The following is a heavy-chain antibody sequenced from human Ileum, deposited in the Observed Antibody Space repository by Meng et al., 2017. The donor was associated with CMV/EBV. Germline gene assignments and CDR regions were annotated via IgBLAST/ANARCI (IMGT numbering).Heavy chain of an antibody. D-gene: IGHD3-22*01. Sequence: SETLSLTCTVSGCSISSYYGSWIRQPTGKGLEWIGYIYYSGSTNYNPSLRSRVTIPVDTSKTQFSLKLTSVTAADTAVYYCDYSSAYYYFDYWGQGTLVTVSS. CDR1: GCSISSYY. CDR3: DYSSAYYYFDY. CDR2: IYYSGST. J-gene: IGHJ4*02. V-gene: IGHV4-59*01.